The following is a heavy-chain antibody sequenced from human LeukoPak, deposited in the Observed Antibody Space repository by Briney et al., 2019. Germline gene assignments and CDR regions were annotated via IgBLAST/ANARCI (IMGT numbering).Heavy chain of an antibody. D-gene: IGHD3-10*01. CDR2: IIPIFGTA. Sequence: SVKVSCKASGYTFTSYGISWVRQAPGQGLEWMGGIIPIFGTANYAQKFQGRVTITTDESTSTAYMELSSLRSEDTAVYYCASNTMVRGVIVDYWGQGTLVTVSS. J-gene: IGHJ4*02. V-gene: IGHV1-69*05. CDR1: GYTFTSYG. CDR3: ASNTMVRGVIVDY.